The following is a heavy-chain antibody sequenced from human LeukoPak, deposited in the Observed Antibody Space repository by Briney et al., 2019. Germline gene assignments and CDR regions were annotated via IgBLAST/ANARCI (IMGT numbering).Heavy chain of an antibody. CDR1: GFTFSSYG. J-gene: IGHJ4*02. V-gene: IGHV3-33*01. Sequence: PGGSLRLXCAASGFTFSSYGMHWVRQAPGKGLEWVAVIWYDGSNKYYADSVKGRFTISRDNSKNTLYLLMNSLRAEDTAVYYCAIDPSGRWSGSYVDYWGQGTLVTVSS. D-gene: IGHD1-26*01. CDR3: AIDPSGRWSGSYVDY. CDR2: IWYDGSNK.